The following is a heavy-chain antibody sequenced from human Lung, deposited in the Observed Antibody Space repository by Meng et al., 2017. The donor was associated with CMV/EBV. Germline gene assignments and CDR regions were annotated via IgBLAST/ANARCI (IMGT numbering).Heavy chain of an antibody. D-gene: IGHD1-14*01. V-gene: IGHV5-51*01. CDR2: IYPGHSDT. CDR1: GYSFTSYW. CDR3: ARPGSSVGDAFDF. J-gene: IGHJ3*01. Sequence: SXXGSGYSFTSYWIGWVRQRAGKGLEWMGIIYPGHSDTRYSPSFQGQVTISADKSISTAYLQWSSLKASDTTMCYCARPGSSVGDAFDFWGQGAMVTVSS.